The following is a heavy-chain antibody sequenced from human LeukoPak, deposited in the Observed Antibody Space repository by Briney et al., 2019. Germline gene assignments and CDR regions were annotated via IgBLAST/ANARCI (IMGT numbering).Heavy chain of an antibody. CDR1: GFTFTSSA. Sequence: SVTVSFKASGFTFTSSAVQWVRQARGQRLEWIGWIVVGSGNTNYAQKFQERVTITRDMSTSTAYMELSSLRSEDTAVYYCAADHFDYGDSRGGYWGQGTLVTVSS. CDR2: IVVGSGNT. V-gene: IGHV1-58*01. J-gene: IGHJ4*02. D-gene: IGHD4-17*01. CDR3: AADHFDYGDSRGGY.